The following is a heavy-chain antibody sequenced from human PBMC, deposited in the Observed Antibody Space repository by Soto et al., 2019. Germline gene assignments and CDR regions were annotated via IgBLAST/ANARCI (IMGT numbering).Heavy chain of an antibody. CDR3: ARCRGYSGDEHYYCFGMDV. D-gene: IGHD5-12*01. J-gene: IGHJ6*02. CDR2: SIPIFGTA. CDR1: GGTFNNYP. V-gene: IGHV1-69*01. Sequence: VQLVQSGAEVKKPASSVKVSCKASGGTFNNYPITWVRQAPGEGLEWMGGSIPIFGTANYAQNFQGRVTSSVDESTSTAYMALSSLRSGDTAVYYCARCRGYSGDEHYYCFGMDVWGQGTTVAVSS.